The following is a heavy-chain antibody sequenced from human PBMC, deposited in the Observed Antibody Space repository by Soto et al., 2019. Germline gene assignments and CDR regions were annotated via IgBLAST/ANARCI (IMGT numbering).Heavy chain of an antibody. CDR1: GGSISSSSYY. V-gene: IGHV4-39*01. Sequence: PSETLSLTCTVSGGSISSSSYYWGWIRQPPGKGLEWIGSIYYSGSTYYNPSLKSRVTISVDTSKNQFSLKLSSVTAADTAVYYCATPKLYCSGGSCENWEPNAFDSWGPGTMVTVSS. J-gene: IGHJ3*02. CDR3: ATPKLYCSGGSCENWEPNAFDS. CDR2: IYYSGST. D-gene: IGHD2-15*01.